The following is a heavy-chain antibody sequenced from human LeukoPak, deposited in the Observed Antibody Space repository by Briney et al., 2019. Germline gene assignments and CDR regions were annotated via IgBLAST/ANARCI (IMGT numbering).Heavy chain of an antibody. CDR3: ARGCSGGEPGGNPYYYGMDV. V-gene: IGHV1-8*01. CDR2: MNPNSGNT. Sequence: ASVKVSCKASGYTFTSYDINWVRQATGQGLEWMGWMNPNSGNTGYAQKFQGRVTMTRNTSISTAYMELSSLRPEDTAVYYCARGCSGGEPGGNPYYYGMDVWGQGTTVTVSS. D-gene: IGHD2-8*02. CDR1: GYTFTSYD. J-gene: IGHJ6*02.